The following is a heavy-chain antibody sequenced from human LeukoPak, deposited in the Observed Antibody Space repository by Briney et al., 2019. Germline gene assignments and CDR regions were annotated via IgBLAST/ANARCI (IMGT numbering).Heavy chain of an antibody. CDR2: ISYDGSNK. D-gene: IGHD1-1*01. V-gene: IGHV3-30*18. CDR3: ANHPNDAIAG. J-gene: IGHJ4*02. Sequence: SGGSLRLSCAASGSTFSSYGMHWVRQAPGKGLEWVAVISYDGSNKYYADSVKGRFTISRDNSKNTLYLQMNSLRAEDTAVYYCANHPNDAIAGWGQGTLVTVSS. CDR1: GSTFSSYG.